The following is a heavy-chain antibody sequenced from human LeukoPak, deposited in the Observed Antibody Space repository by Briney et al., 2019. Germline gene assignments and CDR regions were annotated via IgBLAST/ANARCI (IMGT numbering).Heavy chain of an antibody. CDR3: ARYHNIVAASREAFDY. Sequence: GGSLRLSCAASGFTFSDYYMSWIRQAPGKGLEWVSYISSSGSTIYYADSVKGRFTISRDNAKNSLYLQMNSLRAEDTAVYYCARYHNIVAASREAFDYWGQGTLVTVSS. V-gene: IGHV3-11*04. CDR1: GFTFSDYY. D-gene: IGHD6-13*01. J-gene: IGHJ4*02. CDR2: ISSSGSTI.